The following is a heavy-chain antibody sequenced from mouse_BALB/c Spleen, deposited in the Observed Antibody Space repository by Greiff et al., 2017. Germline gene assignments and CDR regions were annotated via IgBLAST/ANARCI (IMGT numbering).Heavy chain of an antibody. D-gene: IGHD3-3*01. Sequence: VQLQQPGAELVMPGASVKMSCKASGYTFTDYWMHWVKQRPGQGLEWIGAIDTSDSYTSYNQKFKGKATLTVDESSSTAYMQLSSLPSEDSAVYYCASRGCSTHYYAMDYWGQGTSVTVSS. CDR3: ASRGCSTHYYAMDY. V-gene: IGHV1-69*01. CDR1: GYTFTDYW. CDR2: IDTSDSYT. J-gene: IGHJ4*01.